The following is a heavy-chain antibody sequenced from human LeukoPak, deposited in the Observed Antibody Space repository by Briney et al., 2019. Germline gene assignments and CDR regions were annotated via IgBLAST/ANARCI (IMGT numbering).Heavy chain of an antibody. J-gene: IGHJ4*02. CDR2: MNEYGSEK. CDR1: GFTFSNYW. Sequence: PGGSLRLSCAASGFTFSNYWINWVRQAPGKGLEGVANMNEYGSEKYYVGSVRGRFTISRDNAENSLYLHMNSLRVEDTAVYRCARVLYGSRVNVDYWGPGTLVTVSS. V-gene: IGHV3-7*01. CDR3: ARVLYGSRVNVDY. D-gene: IGHD3-22*01.